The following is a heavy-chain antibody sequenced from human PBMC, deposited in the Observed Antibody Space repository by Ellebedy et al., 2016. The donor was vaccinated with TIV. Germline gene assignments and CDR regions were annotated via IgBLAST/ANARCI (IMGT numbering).Heavy chain of an antibody. J-gene: IGHJ4*02. CDR1: GGSFSGYY. D-gene: IGHD1-26*01. V-gene: IGHV4-34*01. CDR3: AREKWSDAD. CDR2: INHSGTT. Sequence: MPSETLSLTCAVYGGSFSGYYWSWIRQPPGKGLEWIGEINHSGTTQYNPSLKSRVTISVDSSKNQLSLNLSSATAADTAVYYCAREKWSDADWGQGTLVTVSS.